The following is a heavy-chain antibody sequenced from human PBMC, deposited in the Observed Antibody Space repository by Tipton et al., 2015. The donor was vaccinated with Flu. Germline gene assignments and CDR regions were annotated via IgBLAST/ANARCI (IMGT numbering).Heavy chain of an antibody. CDR3: AREGVIGDYISFHFDY. D-gene: IGHD4-17*01. Sequence: TLSLTCTVSGGSISSYYWSWIRQPPGKGLEWIGYIYTSGSTNYNPSLKSRVTMSVDTSKNQFSLKLSSVTAADTAVYYCAREGVIGDYISFHFDYWGQGTLVTVSS. CDR1: GGSISSYY. V-gene: IGHV4-4*08. CDR2: IYTSGST. J-gene: IGHJ4*02.